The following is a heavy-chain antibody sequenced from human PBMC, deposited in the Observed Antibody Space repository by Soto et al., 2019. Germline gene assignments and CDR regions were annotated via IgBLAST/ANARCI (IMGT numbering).Heavy chain of an antibody. D-gene: IGHD2-2*02. V-gene: IGHV4-31*03. CDR1: GGSISSGGYY. J-gene: IGHJ6*02. Sequence: PSETLSLTCTVSGGSISSGGYYWSWIRQHPXKGLEWIGYIYYSGSTYYNPSLKSRVTISVDTSKNQFSLKLSSVTAADTAVYYCARYCSSTSCYTPRKGYYGMDVWGQGTTVTVSS. CDR3: ARYCSSTSCYTPRKGYYGMDV. CDR2: IYYSGST.